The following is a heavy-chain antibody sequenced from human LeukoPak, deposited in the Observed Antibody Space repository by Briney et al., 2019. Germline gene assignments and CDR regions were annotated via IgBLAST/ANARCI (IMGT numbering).Heavy chain of an antibody. J-gene: IGHJ4*02. CDR2: INSGGST. D-gene: IGHD2-21*02. CDR3: ARGGGAFCGGDCRRNFDY. Sequence: GGSLRPSCVPSGFSVSSNYMSWVRQPPGKWMEWVTVINSGGSTYYADSVKGRFTISRDDSKNILNLQMNSLRVEDTAVYYCARGGGAFCGGDCRRNFDYWGEGTLVTVSA. CDR1: GFSVSSNY. V-gene: IGHV3-53*01.